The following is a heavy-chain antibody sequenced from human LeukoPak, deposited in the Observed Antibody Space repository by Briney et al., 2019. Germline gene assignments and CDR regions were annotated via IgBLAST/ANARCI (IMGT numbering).Heavy chain of an antibody. D-gene: IGHD5-24*01. Sequence: SSVKVSCKASGGTFSSYAISWVRQAPGQELAWMGGIIPIFGTANYAQKFQGRVTNTTDESTSTAYMELSSLRSEDTAVYYCARGTKMATLRYYYYMDVWGKGTTVTVSS. CDR3: ARGTKMATLRYYYYMDV. CDR1: GGTFSSYA. J-gene: IGHJ6*03. V-gene: IGHV1-69*05. CDR2: IIPIFGTA.